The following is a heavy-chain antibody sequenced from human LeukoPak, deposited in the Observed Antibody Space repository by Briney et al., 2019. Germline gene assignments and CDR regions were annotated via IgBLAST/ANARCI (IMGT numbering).Heavy chain of an antibody. CDR1: GYTFTSYG. D-gene: IGHD1-26*01. V-gene: IGHV1-18*01. Sequence: ASVKVSCKASGYTFTSYGISWVRQAPGQGLEWMGWISAYNGNTNYAQKLQGRVTMATDTSTSTAYMELRSLRSDDTAVYYCARDSDPPRTFDYWGQGTLVTVSS. CDR3: ARDSDPPRTFDY. J-gene: IGHJ4*02. CDR2: ISAYNGNT.